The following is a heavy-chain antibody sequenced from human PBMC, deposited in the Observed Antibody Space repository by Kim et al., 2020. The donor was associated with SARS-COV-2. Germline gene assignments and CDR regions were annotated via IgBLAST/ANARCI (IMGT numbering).Heavy chain of an antibody. Sequence: GESLKISCKGSGYSFTSYWIGWVRQMPGKGLEWMGIIYPGDSDTRYSPSFQGQVTISADKSISTAYLQWSNLKASDTARYYCARGLIAAAGTMDYWGQGTLVTVSS. V-gene: IGHV5-51*01. CDR2: IYPGDSDT. CDR1: GYSFTSYW. CDR3: ARGLIAAAGTMDY. D-gene: IGHD6-13*01. J-gene: IGHJ4*02.